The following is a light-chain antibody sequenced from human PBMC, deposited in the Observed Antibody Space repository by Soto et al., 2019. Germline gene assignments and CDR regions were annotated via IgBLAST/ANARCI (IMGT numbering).Light chain of an antibody. Sequence: QSALTQPASVSGSPGQSITISCTGTSSDVGSYNLVSWYQQDPGKAAKPMIYEGSKRPSGVSNRFSGSKSGNTASLTISGLQAEDEADYYCCSYAGSSAYVFGTGTKVTVL. J-gene: IGLJ1*01. CDR2: EGS. CDR3: CSYAGSSAYV. CDR1: SSDVGSYNL. V-gene: IGLV2-23*01.